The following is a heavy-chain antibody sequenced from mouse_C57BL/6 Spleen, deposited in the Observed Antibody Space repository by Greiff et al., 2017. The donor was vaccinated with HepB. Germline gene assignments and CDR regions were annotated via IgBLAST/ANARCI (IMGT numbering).Heavy chain of an antibody. CDR1: GYSFTGYY. Sequence: VHVKQSGPELVKPGASVKISCKASGYSFTGYYMNWVKQSPEKSLEWIGEINPSTGGTTYNQKFKAKATLTVDKSSSTAYMQLKSLTSEDSAVYYCARYYGSSYAMDYWGQGTSVTVSS. CDR2: INPSTGGT. CDR3: ARYYGSSYAMDY. J-gene: IGHJ4*01. V-gene: IGHV1-42*01. D-gene: IGHD1-1*01.